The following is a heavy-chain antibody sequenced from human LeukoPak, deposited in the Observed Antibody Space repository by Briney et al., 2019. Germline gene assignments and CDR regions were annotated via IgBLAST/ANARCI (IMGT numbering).Heavy chain of an antibody. Sequence: GASVKVSCKASGGTFSSYAISWVRQAPGQGLEWMGWINPNSGGTNYAQKFQGRVTMTRDTSISTAYMELSRLRSDDTAVHYCARDAIVRDYSYSDYWGQGTLVTVSS. J-gene: IGHJ4*02. CDR1: GGTFSSYA. CDR3: ARDAIVRDYSYSDY. V-gene: IGHV1-2*02. D-gene: IGHD4-11*01. CDR2: INPNSGGT.